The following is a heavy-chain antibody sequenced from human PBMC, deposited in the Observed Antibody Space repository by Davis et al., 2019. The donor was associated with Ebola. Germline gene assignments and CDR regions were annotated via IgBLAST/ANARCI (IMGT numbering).Heavy chain of an antibody. CDR2: IYPGDSDT. CDR1: GYSFTSYW. CDR3: ARQCSTSLRYFDL. D-gene: IGHD2-2*01. Sequence: PGGSLRLSCKGSGYSFTSYWIGWVRQLPGKGLEWMGIIYPGDSDTRYSPSFQGQVTISADKSISTAYLQWSSLKASDTAMYYCARQCSTSLRYFDLWGRGTLVTVSS. V-gene: IGHV5-51*01. J-gene: IGHJ2*01.